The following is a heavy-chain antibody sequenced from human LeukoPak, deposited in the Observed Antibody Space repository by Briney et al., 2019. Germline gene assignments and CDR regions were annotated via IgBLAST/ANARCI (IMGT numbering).Heavy chain of an antibody. CDR3: AMGSTSLLPFDY. V-gene: IGHV3-30*03. Sequence: GGSLRLSCVASGFPFSSYWMTWVRQAPGKGLEWVAVISYDGSNKYYADSVKGRFTISRDNSKNTLYLQMNSLRAEDTAVYYCAMGSTSLLPFDYWGQGTLVTVSS. J-gene: IGHJ4*02. CDR1: GFPFSSYW. D-gene: IGHD2-2*01. CDR2: ISYDGSNK.